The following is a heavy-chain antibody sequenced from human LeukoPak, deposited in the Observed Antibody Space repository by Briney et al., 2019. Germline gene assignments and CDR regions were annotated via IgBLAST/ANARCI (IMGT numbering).Heavy chain of an antibody. CDR3: ARAGRLWFGESQRLDV. D-gene: IGHD3-10*01. CDR1: GFTFNTYT. Sequence: PGGSLRLSCTASGFTFNTYTMNWVRQAPGKGLEWVSSTSSSSSYIYYADSVKGRFTISRDNAKKSLYLQMNSLRAEDTAVYYCARAGRLWFGESQRLDVWGKGTTVTISS. V-gene: IGHV3-21*01. J-gene: IGHJ6*04. CDR2: TSSSSSYI.